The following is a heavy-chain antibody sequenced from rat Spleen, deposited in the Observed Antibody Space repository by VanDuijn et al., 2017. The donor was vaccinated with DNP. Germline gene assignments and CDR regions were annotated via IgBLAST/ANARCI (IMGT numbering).Heavy chain of an antibody. CDR3: ARRRLPYWYFDF. Sequence: QVQLQQSGAELAKPGSSVKISCKASGYTFTTYYMTWIKQTTGQGLEYLGYINTGSGGTNYNEKFRGKATLTVDTSSNTAFMQLSSLTPDDSAAYYWARRRLPYWYFDFWGPGTMVTVSS. V-gene: IGHV1-43*01. CDR2: INTGSGGT. J-gene: IGHJ1*01. D-gene: IGHD1-4*01. CDR1: GYTFTTYY.